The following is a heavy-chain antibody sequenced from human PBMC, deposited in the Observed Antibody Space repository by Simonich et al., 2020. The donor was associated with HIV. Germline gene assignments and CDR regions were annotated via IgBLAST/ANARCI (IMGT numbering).Heavy chain of an antibody. D-gene: IGHD3-3*01. Sequence: QVQLQQWGAGLLKPSETLSLTCAVYGGSFSGYYWSWIRQPPGKGLEWIGEINHSGNTNYKSSLNSRATISVDKSKNQFSLNLSSVTAADTAIYYCARRDRELILYFDYWGQGNLVTVSS. CDR1: GGSFSGYY. J-gene: IGHJ4*02. V-gene: IGHV4-34*01. CDR2: INHSGNT. CDR3: ARRDRELILYFDY.